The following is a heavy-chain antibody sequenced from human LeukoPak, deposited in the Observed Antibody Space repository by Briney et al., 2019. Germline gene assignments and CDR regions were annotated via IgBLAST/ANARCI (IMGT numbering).Heavy chain of an antibody. CDR3: ARGPAIGIAVAGHLQH. D-gene: IGHD6-19*01. CDR2: MNPNSGNT. J-gene: IGHJ1*01. CDR1: GYTFTSYD. V-gene: IGHV1-8*03. Sequence: ASVKVSCKASGYTFTSYDINWVRQATGQGLEWMGWMNPNSGNTGYAQKFQGRVTITRNTSMSTAYMELSSLRSEDTAVYYCARGPAIGIAVAGHLQHWGQGTLVTVSS.